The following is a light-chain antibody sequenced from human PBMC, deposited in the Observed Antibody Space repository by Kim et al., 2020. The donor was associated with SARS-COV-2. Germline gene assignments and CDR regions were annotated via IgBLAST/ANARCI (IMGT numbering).Light chain of an antibody. Sequence: SPGESAPLSCRASQSVSSNYLAWYQQKPGQAPRLLNYGASSRATGIPDRFSGSGSGTDFTLTITRLEPEDFAVYYCQQYSSSPATFGQGTKVDIK. V-gene: IGKV3-20*01. CDR2: GAS. J-gene: IGKJ1*01. CDR3: QQYSSSPAT. CDR1: QSVSSNY.